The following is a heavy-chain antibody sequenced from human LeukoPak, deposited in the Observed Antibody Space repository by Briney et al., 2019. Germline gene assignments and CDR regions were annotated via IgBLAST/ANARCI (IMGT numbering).Heavy chain of an antibody. Sequence: GGSLRLSCAASGFIFSNYDMNWVRQAPGKGLEWVSFISSGGSTISYADSVKGRFTISRDDAKNSLYVQMNNLRVEDTAVYYCARDENGDSDFDLWGRGTLVTVSS. D-gene: IGHD5-12*01. J-gene: IGHJ2*01. V-gene: IGHV3-48*01. CDR3: ARDENGDSDFDL. CDR2: ISSGGSTI. CDR1: GFIFSNYD.